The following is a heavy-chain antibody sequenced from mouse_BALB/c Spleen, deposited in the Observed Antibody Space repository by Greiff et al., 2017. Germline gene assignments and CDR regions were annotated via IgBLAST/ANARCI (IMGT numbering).Heavy chain of an antibody. D-gene: IGHD2-1*01. J-gene: IGHJ3*01. Sequence: EVQRVESGGGLVQPGGSLRLSCATSGFTFTDYYMSWVRQPPGKALEWLGFIRNKANGYTTEYSASVKGRFTISRDNSQSILYLQMNTLRAEDSATYYCARDKAYGNYVAWFAYWGQGTLVTVSA. V-gene: IGHV7-3*02. CDR1: GFTFTDYY. CDR3: ARDKAYGNYVAWFAY. CDR2: IRNKANGYTT.